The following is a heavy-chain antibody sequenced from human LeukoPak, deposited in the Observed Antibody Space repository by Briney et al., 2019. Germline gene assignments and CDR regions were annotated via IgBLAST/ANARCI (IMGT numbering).Heavy chain of an antibody. J-gene: IGHJ5*02. D-gene: IGHD6-19*01. V-gene: IGHV4-59*08. CDR2: IYYSGST. CDR3: ARQRTGYSSGRNWFDP. Sequence: PSETLSLTCTVSGGSISSYYWSWIRQPPGKGLEWIGYIYYSGSTNYNPSLKSRVTISVDTSKNQFSLKLRSVTAADTAVYYCARQRTGYSSGRNWFDPWGQGTLVTVSS. CDR1: GGSISSYY.